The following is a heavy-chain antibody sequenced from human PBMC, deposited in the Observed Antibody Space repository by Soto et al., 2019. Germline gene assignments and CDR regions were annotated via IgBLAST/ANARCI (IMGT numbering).Heavy chain of an antibody. J-gene: IGHJ4*02. V-gene: IGHV3-23*01. CDR3: AKDRYSSGTFDY. Sequence: EVQLLESGGGLVQPGGSLRLSCAASGFTFSSYAMSWVRQAPGKGLEWVSAISGSGGSTYYADSVKGRFTISRENSKNTLYLQMNSLRAEDTAVYYCAKDRYSSGTFDYWGQGTLVTVSS. CDR2: ISGSGGST. CDR1: GFTFSSYA. D-gene: IGHD6-19*01.